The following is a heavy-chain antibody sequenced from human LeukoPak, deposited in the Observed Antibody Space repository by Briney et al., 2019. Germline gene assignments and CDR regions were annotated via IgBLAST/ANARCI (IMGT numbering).Heavy chain of an antibody. CDR1: GFTFSSYA. V-gene: IGHV3-64D*06. J-gene: IGHJ4*02. Sequence: GGSLRLSCSASGFTFSSYAMHWVRQAPGKGLEHVSAISSNGGSTYYADSVKGRFTISRDNSKNTLYLQMSSLRAEDTAVYYCAVVPAANKYFDYWGQGTLVTVSS. D-gene: IGHD2-2*01. CDR3: AVVPAANKYFDY. CDR2: ISSNGGST.